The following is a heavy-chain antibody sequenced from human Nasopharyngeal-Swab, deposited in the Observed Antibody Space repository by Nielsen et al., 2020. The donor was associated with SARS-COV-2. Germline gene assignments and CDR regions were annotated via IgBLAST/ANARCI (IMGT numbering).Heavy chain of an antibody. CDR3: ARDHPPIETVGTNYFDY. CDR2: INSGGGT. CDR1: GFTVSSGY. J-gene: IGHJ4*02. D-gene: IGHD6-13*01. V-gene: IGHV3-66*01. Sequence: GESLKISCTASGFTVSSGYMNWVRQAPGKGLEWVSVINSGGGTYYADSVKGRFTITRDNSKNTVYLQMRRLRVDDTAVYYCARDHPPIETVGTNYFDYWGQGTLVTVSS.